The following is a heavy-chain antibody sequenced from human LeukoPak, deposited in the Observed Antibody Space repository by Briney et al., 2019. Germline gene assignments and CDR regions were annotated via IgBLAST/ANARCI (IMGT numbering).Heavy chain of an antibody. J-gene: IGHJ4*02. CDR1: GYTFTGYY. D-gene: IGHD3-22*01. Sequence: ASVKVSCKASGYTFTGYYMHWVRQAPGQGLEWMGWINPNSGGTNYAQKFQGRVTMTRDTSISTAYMELSRLRSDDTAVYYCARDRDYYDSSGYYYDGVGFDYWGQGTLVTVSS. CDR3: ARDRDYYDSSGYYYDGVGFDY. CDR2: INPNSGGT. V-gene: IGHV1-2*02.